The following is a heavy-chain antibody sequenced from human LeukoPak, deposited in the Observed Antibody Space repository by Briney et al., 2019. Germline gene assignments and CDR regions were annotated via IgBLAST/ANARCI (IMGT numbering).Heavy chain of an antibody. CDR2: IYYSGIT. CDR1: GGSISSYY. V-gene: IGHV4-59*01. J-gene: IGHJ4*02. D-gene: IGHD6-19*01. Sequence: ASETLSLTCTVSGGSISSYYWSWFRQPPGKGLEWIGYIYYSGITNYNSSLKSRVTISVDTSKNQFSLKLSSVTAADTAVYYCARGGWYEDYWGQGTLVTVSS. CDR3: ARGGWYEDY.